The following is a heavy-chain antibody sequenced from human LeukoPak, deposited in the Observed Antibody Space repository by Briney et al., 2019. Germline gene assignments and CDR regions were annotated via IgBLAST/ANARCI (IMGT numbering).Heavy chain of an antibody. V-gene: IGHV4-30-4*01. Sequence: SETLSLTCTVSGDSISSGNYYWSWIRQPPGKGLEWIGYIFYSGSTYYNPSLKSRVTISVDTSKNQFSLKLSSVTAADTAVYYCAAAVMAAKDTFYYGGREPLVPASS. D-gene: IGHD5-24*01. J-gene: IGHJ4*02. CDR3: AAAVMAAKDTFYY. CDR2: IFYSGST. CDR1: GDSISSGNYY.